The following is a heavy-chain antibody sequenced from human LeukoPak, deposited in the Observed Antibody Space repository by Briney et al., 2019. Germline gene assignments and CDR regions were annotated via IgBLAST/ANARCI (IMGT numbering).Heavy chain of an antibody. CDR3: ARATGYYNVY. Sequence: PSQTLSLTCTVSGSSISSGSYYWSWIRQPAGEGLEWIGRIYTSGSTNYNPSLKSRVTISVDTSKNQFSLKLSSVTAADTAVYYCARATGYYNVYWGQGTLVTVSS. D-gene: IGHD3-9*01. CDR1: GSSISSGSYY. V-gene: IGHV4-61*02. CDR2: IYTSGST. J-gene: IGHJ4*02.